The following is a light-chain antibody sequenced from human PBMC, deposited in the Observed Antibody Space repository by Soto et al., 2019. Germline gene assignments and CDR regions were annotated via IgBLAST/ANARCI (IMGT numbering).Light chain of an antibody. J-gene: IGKJ2*01. CDR1: HDISNF. CDR2: DAS. Sequence: DIQMTQSPSSLSASVGDRVTITCQASHDISNFLNWYQQKPGKAPRLLVYDASNLQTGVPSRFSGGGSGTDFTFTISSLQPEDFATYYCQQSDSTPYTFGQGTKVEI. CDR3: QQSDSTPYT. V-gene: IGKV1-33*01.